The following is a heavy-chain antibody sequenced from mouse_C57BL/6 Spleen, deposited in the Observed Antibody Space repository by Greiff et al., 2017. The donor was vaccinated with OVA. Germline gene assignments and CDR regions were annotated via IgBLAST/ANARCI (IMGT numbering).Heavy chain of an antibody. V-gene: IGHV1-64*01. J-gene: IGHJ3*01. CDR2: IHPNSGST. D-gene: IGHD2-5*01. CDR1: GYTFTSYW. Sequence: VQLQQPGAELVKPGASVKLSCKASGYTFTSYWMHWVKQRPGQGLEWIGMIHPNSGSTNYNEKFKSKATLTVDKSSSTAYMQLSSLTSEDSAVYYCARYYSNLAWFAYWGQGTLVTVSA. CDR3: ARYYSNLAWFAY.